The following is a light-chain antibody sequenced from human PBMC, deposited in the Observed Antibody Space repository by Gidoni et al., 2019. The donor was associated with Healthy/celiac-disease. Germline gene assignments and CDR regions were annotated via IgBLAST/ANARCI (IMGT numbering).Light chain of an antibody. V-gene: IGKV3-15*01. Sequence: EIVMTQSPATLSVSPGERATLSCRASQSVSSNLAWYQQNPGQAPRLLIYGASTRATGIPARFSGSGSGTEVTLTISSLQSEDFAVYYCQQYNNWPPYTFGQGTKLEIK. J-gene: IGKJ2*01. CDR2: GAS. CDR3: QQYNNWPPYT. CDR1: QSVSSN.